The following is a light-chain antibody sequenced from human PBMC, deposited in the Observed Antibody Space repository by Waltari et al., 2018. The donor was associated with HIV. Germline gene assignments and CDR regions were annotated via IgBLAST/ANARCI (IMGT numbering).Light chain of an antibody. V-gene: IGLV1-40*01. Sequence: QSVLTQPPSVSGAPGQRVTISCTGSSSNIGAGFGVHWYQQLPGTAPKLLIYCDSKRPSGVPDRFSGSKSGTSASLAITGLQSEDEADYYCQSYDSSLSTAVVFGGGTKLTVL. CDR1: SSNIGAGFG. CDR3: QSYDSSLSTAVV. CDR2: CDS. J-gene: IGLJ2*01.